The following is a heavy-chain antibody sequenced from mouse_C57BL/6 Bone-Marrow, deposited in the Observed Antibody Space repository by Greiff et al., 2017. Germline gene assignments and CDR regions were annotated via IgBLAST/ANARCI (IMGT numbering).Heavy chain of an antibody. CDR2: IYPGSGST. CDR3: ARSGSGYVWFAY. Sequence: QVQLKQPGAELVKPGASVKMSCKASGYTFTSYWITWVKQRPGQGLEWIGDIYPGSGSTNYNEKFKSKATLTVDTSSSTAYMQLSSLTSEDSAVYYCARSGSGYVWFAYWGQGTLVTVSA. D-gene: IGHD3-2*02. J-gene: IGHJ3*01. V-gene: IGHV1-55*01. CDR1: GYTFTSYW.